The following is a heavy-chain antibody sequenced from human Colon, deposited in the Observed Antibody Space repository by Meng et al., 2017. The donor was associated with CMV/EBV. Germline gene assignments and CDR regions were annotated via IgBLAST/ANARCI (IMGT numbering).Heavy chain of an antibody. J-gene: IGHJ1*01. V-gene: IGHV3-74*01. CDR3: ARGMDSNVLQQ. Sequence: GGSLRLSCAASGSTSTTNWMHWFRQVPGKGLVWVSRNNSDGSNTNYADSVKGRFTISRDNGKNTLSLQMNSLRVEDMGVYYCARGMDSNVLQQWGQGTLVTSPQ. CDR2: NNSDGSNT. CDR1: GSTSTTNW. D-gene: IGHD4-11*01.